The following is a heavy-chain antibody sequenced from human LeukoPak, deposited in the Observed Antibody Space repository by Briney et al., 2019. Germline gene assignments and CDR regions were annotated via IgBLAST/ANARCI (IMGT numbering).Heavy chain of an antibody. V-gene: IGHV3-23*01. CDR2: ISATGGRK. CDR3: AKYLDNYYYFGMDV. CDR1: GLTFSSYD. Sequence: GGSLRLSCAASGLTFSSYDMSWVRQAPGKGLEWVAAISATGGRKYHADSVKGRLTISRDNSKITLYLQMNSLRAEDTAVYFCAKYLDNYYYFGMDVWGQGTTVTVSS. D-gene: IGHD3/OR15-3a*01. J-gene: IGHJ6*02.